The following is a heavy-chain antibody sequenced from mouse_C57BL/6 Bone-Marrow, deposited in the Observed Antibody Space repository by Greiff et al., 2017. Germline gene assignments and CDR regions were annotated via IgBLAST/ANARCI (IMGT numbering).Heavy chain of an antibody. CDR3: ARGGYYYGSSPYY. V-gene: IGHV1-22*01. CDR2: INPNNGGT. CDR1: GYTFTDYN. J-gene: IGHJ2*01. Sequence: EVQLQQSGPELVKPGASVKMSCKASGYTFTDYNMHWVKQSHGKSLEWIGYINPNNGGTSYNQKFKGKATLTVNKSSSKAYMELRSLTSEDSAVYYCARGGYYYGSSPYYWGQGTTLTVSS. D-gene: IGHD1-1*01.